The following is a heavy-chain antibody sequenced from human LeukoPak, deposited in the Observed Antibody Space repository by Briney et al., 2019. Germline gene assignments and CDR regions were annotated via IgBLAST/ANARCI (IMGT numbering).Heavy chain of an antibody. CDR3: ARRRAVASFDF. V-gene: IGHV2-5*02. D-gene: IGHD6-19*01. Sequence: SGPTLVKPTQTLTLTRTFSGFSLTTNTMGVGWIRQPPGRALEWLALIFWDDDKRYRPSLKSRLAITKDTSRNQVVLTMTNMDPVDTGTYYCARRRAVASFDFWGQGALVTVAS. J-gene: IGHJ4*02. CDR2: IFWDDDK. CDR1: GFSLTTNTMG.